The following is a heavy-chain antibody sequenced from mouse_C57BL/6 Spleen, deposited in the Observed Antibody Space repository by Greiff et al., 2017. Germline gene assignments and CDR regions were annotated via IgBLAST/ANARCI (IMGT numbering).Heavy chain of an antibody. J-gene: IGHJ1*03. D-gene: IGHD2-2*01. Sequence: QVQLQQSGPELVKPGASVKISCKASGYAFSSSWMNWVKQRPGKGLEWIGRIYPGDGDTNYNGKFKGKATLTADKSYSTAYMQLSSLTSEDSAVYFCASSCGYYGYDGYFDVWGTGTTVTVSS. CDR3: ASSCGYYGYDGYFDV. V-gene: IGHV1-82*01. CDR2: IYPGDGDT. CDR1: GYAFSSSW.